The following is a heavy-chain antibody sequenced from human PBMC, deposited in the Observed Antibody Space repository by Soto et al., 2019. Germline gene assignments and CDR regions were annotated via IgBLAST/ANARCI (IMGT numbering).Heavy chain of an antibody. D-gene: IGHD3-9*01. V-gene: IGHV3-33*01. CDR2: IWSDGSNK. J-gene: IGHJ4*02. Sequence: PGGSLRLSCAASGFTFSTYGMHWVRQAPGKGLEWVALIWSDGSNKYYADSVKGRFTISRDNSKKTLYLQMNSLGAEDTAVYYCLRVFDPYYFALWGQGNMVTVSS. CDR3: LRVFDPYYFAL. CDR1: GFTFSTYG.